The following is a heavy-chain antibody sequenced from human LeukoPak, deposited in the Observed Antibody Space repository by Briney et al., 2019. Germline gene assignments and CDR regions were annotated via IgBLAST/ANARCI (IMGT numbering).Heavy chain of an antibody. CDR2: IYYSGTT. D-gene: IGHD3-16*01. CDR3: ARDHGGGSISNWFDP. J-gene: IGHJ5*02. CDR1: GGSISSGDYY. V-gene: IGHV4-30-4*01. Sequence: RPSETLSLTCTVSGGSISSGDYYWSWIRQPPGKGLEWIGYIYYSGTTVYNPSLKSRVSISLDTSENQFSLKLSSVTAADTAVYYCARDHGGGSISNWFDPWGQGTLVTVSS.